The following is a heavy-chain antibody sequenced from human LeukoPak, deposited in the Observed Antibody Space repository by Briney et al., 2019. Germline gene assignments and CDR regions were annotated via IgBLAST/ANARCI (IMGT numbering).Heavy chain of an antibody. CDR3: ARAGAVVDNWFDP. Sequence: EASVTVSCKASGYTFNTYGITWVRPAPGQGLEWMGWISGINGKTKYAQKLQHRVTMTTDTSTTTAYMELRSLRSDDTAVYYCARAGAVVDNWFDPWGQGTLVTVSS. CDR2: ISGINGKT. CDR1: GYTFNTYG. J-gene: IGHJ5*02. D-gene: IGHD3-22*01. V-gene: IGHV1-18*01.